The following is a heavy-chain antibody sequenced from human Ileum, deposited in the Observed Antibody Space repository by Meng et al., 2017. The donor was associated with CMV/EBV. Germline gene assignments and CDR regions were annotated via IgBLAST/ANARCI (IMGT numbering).Heavy chain of an antibody. CDR2: LRTSGTT. D-gene: IGHD3-10*01. J-gene: IGHJ4*02. Sequence: QMEVQESGPGLVKPSGTLSLPCIVSGGSISGYHWTWIRKSAGKGLEWIGRLRTSGTTDHNFSLKSRVTLSIDMSKNQFSLKLTSVTAADTAVYYCGRAGARGVPVDIWGQGIQVTV. CDR1: GGSISGYH. CDR3: GRAGARGVPVDI. V-gene: IGHV4-4*07.